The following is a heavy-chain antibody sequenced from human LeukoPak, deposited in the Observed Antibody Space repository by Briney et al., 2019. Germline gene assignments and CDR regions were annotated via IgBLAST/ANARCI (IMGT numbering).Heavy chain of an antibody. J-gene: IGHJ4*02. Sequence: GGPLRLSCAASGFTFSSYWMHWVRQAPGKGLVWVSRINSDGSSTSYADSVKGRFTISRDNAKNTLYLQMNSLRAEDTAVYYCARDRIAAAGTVDYWGQGTLVTVSS. CDR1: GFTFSSYW. CDR2: INSDGSST. D-gene: IGHD6-13*01. V-gene: IGHV3-74*01. CDR3: ARDRIAAAGTVDY.